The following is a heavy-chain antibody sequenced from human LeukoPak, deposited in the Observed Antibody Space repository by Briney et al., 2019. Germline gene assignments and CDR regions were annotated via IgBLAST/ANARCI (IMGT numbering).Heavy chain of an antibody. D-gene: IGHD3-10*01. CDR2: ISDTGENT. CDR3: AKCSIYYGSGTYFDF. J-gene: IGHJ4*02. CDR1: GFPFSSYP. Sequence: PGGSLRLSCAASGFPFSSYPMSWVRQAPGKGLECVTAISDTGENTYHADSVKGRFTISRDNSKNTVYLEMNSLRAEDTAVYYCAKCSIYYGSGTYFDFWGQGTLVTVSS. V-gene: IGHV3-23*01.